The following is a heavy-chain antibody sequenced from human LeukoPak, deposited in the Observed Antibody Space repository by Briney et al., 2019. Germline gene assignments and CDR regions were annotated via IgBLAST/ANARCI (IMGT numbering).Heavy chain of an antibody. Sequence: ASVKVSCKASGYTFISYGISWLRQAPGLGLEWMGWISPYSGDTKYAENVQGRVTMTTDASTNTAYMELKSLRFDDTAVCYCAREAPYYDFWSGYYKLGYFDYWGQGTLLTVSS. J-gene: IGHJ4*02. CDR2: ISPYSGDT. D-gene: IGHD3-3*01. CDR1: GYTFISYG. CDR3: AREAPYYDFWSGYYKLGYFDY. V-gene: IGHV1-18*01.